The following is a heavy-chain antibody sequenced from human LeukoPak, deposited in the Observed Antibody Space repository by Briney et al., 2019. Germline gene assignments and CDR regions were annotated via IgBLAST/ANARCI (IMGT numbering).Heavy chain of an antibody. J-gene: IGHJ3*02. D-gene: IGHD1-26*01. Sequence: QTGGSLRLSCAASGFSLSRYWMSWVRQAPGKGLEWVANMKQDGSEKKYVDSVKGRFTISRDNTKNSLYLQMNSLRVEDTAVYYCATYRDAFDIWGQGTMVTVSS. CDR2: MKQDGSEK. CDR1: GFSLSRYW. V-gene: IGHV3-7*01. CDR3: ATYRDAFDI.